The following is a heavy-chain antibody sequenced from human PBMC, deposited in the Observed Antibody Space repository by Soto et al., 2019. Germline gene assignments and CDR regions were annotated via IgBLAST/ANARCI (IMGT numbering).Heavy chain of an antibody. V-gene: IGHV3-43D*04. Sequence: EVQLVESGGAVVQPGGSLRLSCAASGFTFDDFAMCWVRQVPGKGLEWISLVNWDGDTTCYADSVKGRFIISRDNSKNSVYLQMNSLRSEDSAMYYCAKGATVTTHYQYYGMDVWGQGTTVTLSS. CDR2: VNWDGDTT. J-gene: IGHJ6*02. D-gene: IGHD4-17*01. CDR3: AKGATVTTHYQYYGMDV. CDR1: GFTFDDFA.